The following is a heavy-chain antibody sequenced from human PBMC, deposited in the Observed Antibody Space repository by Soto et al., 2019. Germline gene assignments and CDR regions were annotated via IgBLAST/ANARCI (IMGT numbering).Heavy chain of an antibody. V-gene: IGHV1-18*01. Sequence: QVQLVQSGAEVKKPGSSVKVSCKASGGTFSSYAISWVRQAPGQGLEWMGWITAYNGNTNYAQKLQGRVTMTTDTSTSTAYMELRSLRSDDTAVYYCARDYGDYGFFDYWGQGTLVTVSS. CDR1: GGTFSSYA. CDR2: ITAYNGNT. D-gene: IGHD4-17*01. J-gene: IGHJ4*02. CDR3: ARDYGDYGFFDY.